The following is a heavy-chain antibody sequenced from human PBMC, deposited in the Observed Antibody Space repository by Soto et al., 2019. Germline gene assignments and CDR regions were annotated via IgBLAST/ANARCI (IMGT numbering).Heavy chain of an antibody. CDR1: GGSISSYY. J-gene: IGHJ4*02. CDR3: ARYGDYVPFDY. D-gene: IGHD4-17*01. V-gene: IGHV4-59*01. Sequence: PSETLSLTCTVSGGSISSYYWSWIRQPPGKGLEWIGYIYYSGSTNYNPSLRSRVTISVDTSKNQFSLKLSSVTAADTAVYYCARYGDYVPFDYWGQGTLVTVSS. CDR2: IYYSGST.